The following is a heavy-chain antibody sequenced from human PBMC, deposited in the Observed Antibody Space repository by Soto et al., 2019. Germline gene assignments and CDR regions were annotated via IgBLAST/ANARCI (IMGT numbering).Heavy chain of an antibody. D-gene: IGHD3-10*01. CDR1: RFAFSSYS. CDR2: INSVASYV. CDR3: TRDRSSFMRGRIRGPYGGLGV. V-gene: IGHV3-21*01. Sequence: QLVESGGGLVKPGGSLRVSCAASRFAFSSYSMHWVRQAPMKGLEWVASINSVASYVYYADSVEGRFTISRDNAKNSVYLQMNSLRAEDTAVYYCTRDRSSFMRGRIRGPYGGLGVWGQGTTVLVS. J-gene: IGHJ6*02.